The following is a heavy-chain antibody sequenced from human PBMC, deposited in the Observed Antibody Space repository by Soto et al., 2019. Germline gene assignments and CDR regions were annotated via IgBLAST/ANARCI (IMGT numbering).Heavy chain of an antibody. J-gene: IGHJ4*02. V-gene: IGHV3-23*01. D-gene: IGHD2-21*01. Sequence: PGGSLRLSCAASGFTFTSYAMGWVRQAPGKGLECVSVVSRGGSTHYSDSVTGRFIVSRDNSKNAVSLQMSGLSGDGTEDYYCSKRPGACGHFDHWGQGHLVTVSS. CDR2: VSRGGST. CDR1: GFTFTSYA. CDR3: SKRPGACGHFDH.